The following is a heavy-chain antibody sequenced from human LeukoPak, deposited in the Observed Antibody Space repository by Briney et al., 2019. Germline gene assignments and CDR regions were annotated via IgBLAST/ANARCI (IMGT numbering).Heavy chain of an antibody. J-gene: IGHJ1*01. D-gene: IGHD2-2*01. CDR3: ASARESCIGSSCYEYFHH. CDR1: GFTVTTKS. Sequence: GGSLRLSCAASGFTVTTKSMAWVRQAPGRGLEWVSVFYSPGSTYYADSVHGRFTISRDTSLNTLFLQMNSLRVEDTAVYYCASARESCIGSSCYEYFHHWGQGAPLTVSS. CDR2: FYSPGST. V-gene: IGHV3-53*01.